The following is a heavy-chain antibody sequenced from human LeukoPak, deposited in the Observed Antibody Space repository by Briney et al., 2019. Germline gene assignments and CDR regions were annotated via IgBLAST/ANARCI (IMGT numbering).Heavy chain of an antibody. CDR2: INPNDGDT. CDR1: GYTFTDCY. V-gene: IGHV1-2*02. Sequence: ASVKVSCKASGYTFTDCYMHWVRQAPGQGFEWMGWINPNDGDTNYAQKFQGRVTMTRDTSISTAHMEVSRLRSDDTAVYYCARANSLHCSSSTCLFGYWGQGTLVTVSS. CDR3: ARANSLHCSSSTCLFGY. J-gene: IGHJ4*02. D-gene: IGHD2-2*01.